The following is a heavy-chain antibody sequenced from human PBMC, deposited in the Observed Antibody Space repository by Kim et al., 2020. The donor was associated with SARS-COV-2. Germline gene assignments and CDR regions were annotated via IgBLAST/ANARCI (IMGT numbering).Heavy chain of an antibody. CDR3: ASWPRGMVATEHETVVDY. J-gene: IGHJ4*02. Sequence: ASVKVSCKASGYTFTSYDINWVRQATGQGLEWMGWMNPNSGNTGYAQKFQGRVTMTRNTSISTAYMELSSLRSEDTAVYYCASWPRGMVATEHETVVDYWGQGTLVTVSS. V-gene: IGHV1-8*01. CDR1: GYTFTSYD. CDR2: MNPNSGNT. D-gene: IGHD5-12*01.